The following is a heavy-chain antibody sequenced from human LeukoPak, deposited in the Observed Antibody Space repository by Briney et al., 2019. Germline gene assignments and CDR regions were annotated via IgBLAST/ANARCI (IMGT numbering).Heavy chain of an antibody. D-gene: IGHD3-22*01. CDR3: ARGYAGYFYYDSSGLDY. CDR2: IYYSGST. V-gene: IGHV4-59*01. Sequence: SSETLSLTCTVSGGSISSYYWSWIRQPPGKGLEWIGYIYYSGSTNYNPSLKSRVTISVDTSKNQFSLKLSSVTAADTAVYYCARGYAGYFYYDSSGLDYWGQGTLVTVSS. J-gene: IGHJ4*02. CDR1: GGSISSYY.